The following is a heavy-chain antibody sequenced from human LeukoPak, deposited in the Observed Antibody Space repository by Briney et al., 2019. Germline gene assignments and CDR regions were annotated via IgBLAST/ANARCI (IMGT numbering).Heavy chain of an antibody. CDR3: ASMGSGYYYGTLGY. V-gene: IGHV1-69*01. D-gene: IGHD3-22*01. J-gene: IGHJ4*02. CDR1: GGTFSSYA. Sequence: GSSVKVSCKASGGTFSSYAISWVRQAPGQGLEWMGGIMPIFGTANYAQKFQGRVTITADESTSTAYMELSSLRSEDTAVYYCASMGSGYYYGTLGYWGQGTLVTVSS. CDR2: IMPIFGTA.